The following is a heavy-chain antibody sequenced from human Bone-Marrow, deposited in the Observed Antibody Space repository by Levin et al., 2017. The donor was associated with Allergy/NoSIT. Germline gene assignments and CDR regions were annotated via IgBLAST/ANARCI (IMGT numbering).Heavy chain of an antibody. D-gene: IGHD6-19*01. CDR3: ARDSRPIAVAGTGRAFDI. CDR2: ISSSSSTI. V-gene: IGHV3-48*02. Sequence: GESLKISCAASGFTFSSYSMNWVRQAPGKGLEWVSYISSSSSTIYYADSVKGRFTISRDNAKNSLYLQMNSLRDEDTAVYYCARDSRPIAVAGTGRAFDIWGQGTMVTVSS. CDR1: GFTFSSYS. J-gene: IGHJ3*02.